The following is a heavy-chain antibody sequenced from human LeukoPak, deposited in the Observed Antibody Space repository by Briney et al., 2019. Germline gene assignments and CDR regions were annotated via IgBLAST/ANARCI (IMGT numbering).Heavy chain of an antibody. CDR3: ARDLTIRRWFPHHWFDP. V-gene: IGHV3-30*04. CDR1: GFTFSSYA. J-gene: IGHJ5*02. D-gene: IGHD2-15*01. Sequence: GGSLRLSCAASGFTFSSYAMHWVRQAPGKGLEWVAVISYDGGNKYYADSVKGRFTISRDNSKNTLYLQMNSLRAEDTAVYYCARDLTIRRWFPHHWFDPWGQGNPGHRIL. CDR2: ISYDGGNK.